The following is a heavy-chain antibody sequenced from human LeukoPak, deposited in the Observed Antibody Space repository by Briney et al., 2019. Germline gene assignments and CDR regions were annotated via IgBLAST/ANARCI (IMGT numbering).Heavy chain of an antibody. CDR2: INQDGSEK. Sequence: GGSLRLSCAVSGFTFSSYAMHWVRQAPGKGLEWVANINQDGSEKYYVDSVKGRFTISRDNAKNSLYLQMNSLRAEDTAVYYCARKAYGLDVWGKGTTVTGSS. CDR3: ARKAYGLDV. V-gene: IGHV3-7*03. CDR1: GFTFSSYA. J-gene: IGHJ6*04.